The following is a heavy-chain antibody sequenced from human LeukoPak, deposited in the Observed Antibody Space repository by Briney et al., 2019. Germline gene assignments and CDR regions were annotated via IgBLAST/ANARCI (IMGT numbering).Heavy chain of an antibody. D-gene: IGHD2-2*01. J-gene: IGHJ6*02. CDR3: ARPHCSSTSCYEGYYYYYGMDV. V-gene: IGHV1-69*13. CDR1: GDTFTSYA. Sequence: SVKVSCKASGDTFTSYAISWVRQAPGQGLEWMGGIIPIFGTANYAQKLQGRVTITADESTGTAYMELSSLRSEDTAVYYCARPHCSSTSCYEGYYYYYGMDVWGQGTTVTVSS. CDR2: IIPIFGTA.